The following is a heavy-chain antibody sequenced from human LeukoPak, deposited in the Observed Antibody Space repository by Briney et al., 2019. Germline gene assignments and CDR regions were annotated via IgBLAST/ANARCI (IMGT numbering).Heavy chain of an antibody. V-gene: IGHV3-23*01. CDR3: AKGMVGARRHAFDI. CDR2: ISGSGGST. J-gene: IGHJ3*02. D-gene: IGHD1-26*01. CDR1: GFTFSGYA. Sequence: GGSLRLSCAASGFTFSGYAMSWVRQAPGKGPEWVSAISGSGGSTYYADSVKGRFTISRDNSKNTLYLQMNSLRAEDTAVYYCAKGMVGARRHAFDIWGQGTMVTVSS.